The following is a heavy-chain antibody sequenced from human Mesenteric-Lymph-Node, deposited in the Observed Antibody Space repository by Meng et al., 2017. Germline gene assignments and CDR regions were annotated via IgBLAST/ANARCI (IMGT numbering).Heavy chain of an antibody. V-gene: IGHV3-7*01. J-gene: IGHJ4*02. CDR1: GFTFSSYA. CDR3: ASHDYGLPFDY. CDR2: IKQDGSEK. Sequence: GESLKISCAASGFTFSSYAMSWVGQAPGKGLEWVANIKQDGSEKYYVDSVKSRFTISRENAKNSLYLQMNSLRAEDTAVYYCASHDYGLPFDYWGQGTLVTVSS. D-gene: IGHD4-17*01.